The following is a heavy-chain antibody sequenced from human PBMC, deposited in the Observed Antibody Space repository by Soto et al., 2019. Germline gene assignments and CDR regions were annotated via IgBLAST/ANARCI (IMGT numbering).Heavy chain of an antibody. CDR1: GYTFTSYG. D-gene: IGHD6-6*01. J-gene: IGHJ5*02. CDR2: ISAYNGNT. Sequence: ASVKVSCKASGYTFTSYGISWVRQAPGQGLEWMGWISAYNGNTNYAQKLQGRVTMTTDTSTSTAYMELRSLRSDDTAVYYCARDVSVAAHENWFDPWGQGTLVTVS. CDR3: ARDVSVAAHENWFDP. V-gene: IGHV1-18*01.